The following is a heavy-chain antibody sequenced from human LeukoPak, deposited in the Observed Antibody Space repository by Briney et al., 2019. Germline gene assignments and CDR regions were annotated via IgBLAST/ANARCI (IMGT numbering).Heavy chain of an antibody. D-gene: IGHD4-23*01. CDR1: GLTFSRCA. CDR2: ILSDGSNK. V-gene: IGHV3-33*01. J-gene: IGHJ4*02. CDR3: ATGVTSDSYLFNSYLFNY. Sequence: GGSLRLSCAASGLTFSRCAMHWVRQAPGKGLEWVAVILSDGSNKYYADSVKGRFTISRDNSKDTLYLQMNSLRAEDTVVYYCATGVTSDSYLFNSYLFNYWGQGTLVTVSS.